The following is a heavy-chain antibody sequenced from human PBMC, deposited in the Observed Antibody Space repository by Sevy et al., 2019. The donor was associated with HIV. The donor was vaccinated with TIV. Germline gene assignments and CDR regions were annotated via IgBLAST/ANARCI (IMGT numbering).Heavy chain of an antibody. J-gene: IGHJ4*02. CDR3: ARGSRDGYPPRWDFDY. CDR2: ISAYNGNT. V-gene: IGHV1-18*04. CDR1: GYTFTSYG. Sequence: ASVKVSCKASGYTFTSYGISWVRRAPGQGLEWIGWISAYNGNTNYAQKLQGRVTMTTDTSTSTAYMELRSLRSDDTAVYYCARGSRDGYPPRWDFDYWGQGTLVTVSS. D-gene: IGHD2-2*01.